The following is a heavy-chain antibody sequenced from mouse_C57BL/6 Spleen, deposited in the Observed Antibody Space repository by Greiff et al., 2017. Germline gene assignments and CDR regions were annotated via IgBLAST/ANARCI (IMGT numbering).Heavy chain of an antibody. J-gene: IGHJ1*03. CDR1: GFNIKDYY. D-gene: IGHD1-1*01. CDR2: IDPEDGET. V-gene: IGHV14-2*01. Sequence: EVQLQQSGAELVKPGASVKLSCTASGFNIKDYYMHWVKQRTEQGLEWIGRIDPEDGETKYATKFQGKATITADTSSNTAYLQLSSLTCEDTAVYYCARGTTVVVPYFDDWGTGTTVTVSS. CDR3: ARGTTVVVPYFDD.